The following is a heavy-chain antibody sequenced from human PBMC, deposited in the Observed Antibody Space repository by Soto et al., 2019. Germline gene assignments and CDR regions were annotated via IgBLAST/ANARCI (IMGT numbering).Heavy chain of an antibody. CDR2: IYSGGST. J-gene: IGHJ4*02. V-gene: IGHV3-53*04. D-gene: IGHD1-26*01. CDR1: GFTVSSNY. Sequence: GGSLRLSCAASGFTVSSNYMSWVSKAPGKGLEWVSVIYSGGSTYYADSVKGRFTISRHNSKNTLYLQMNSLRAEDTAVYYCARVHSSGSYWMGPGTYYFDYWGQGTLVTVSS. CDR3: ARVHSSGSYWMGPGTYYFDY.